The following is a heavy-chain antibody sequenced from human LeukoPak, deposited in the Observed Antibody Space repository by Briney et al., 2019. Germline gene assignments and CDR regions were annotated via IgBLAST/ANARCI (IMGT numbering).Heavy chain of an antibody. D-gene: IGHD3-10*01. J-gene: IGHJ4*02. Sequence: PSETLSLTCTVSGDSMNSYYLSWIRQPDGKGLQWIGRIYTSGSTNYNPSLKGRVTMSVDTSKNQFSLKLSSLTAADTAVYYCARDFGRYWGQGTLVTVSS. CDR1: GDSMNSYY. CDR2: IYTSGST. CDR3: ARDFGRY. V-gene: IGHV4-4*07.